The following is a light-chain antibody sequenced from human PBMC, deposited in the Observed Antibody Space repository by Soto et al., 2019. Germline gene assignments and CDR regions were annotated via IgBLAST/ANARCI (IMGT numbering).Light chain of an antibody. J-gene: IGKJ4*01. CDR3: HQYGSSPFT. CDR2: DAS. CDR1: QSVRSNY. V-gene: IGKV3D-20*01. Sequence: EIVLTQSPATLSLSPGERATLSCGASQSVRSNYLAWYQQKAGLAPRLLIDDASSRATGVPDRFSGSGSGTDFTLTISRLEPEDFAVYYCHQYGSSPFTFGGGTRVEIK.